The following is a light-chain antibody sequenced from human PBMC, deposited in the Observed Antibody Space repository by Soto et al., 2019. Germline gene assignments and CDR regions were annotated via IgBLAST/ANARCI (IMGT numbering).Light chain of an antibody. J-gene: IGKJ1*01. CDR3: QEYNAWPPGT. CDR1: QSVKNH. CDR2: DAS. V-gene: IGKV3D-15*01. Sequence: EIVMTQSPATLSVSSGEGITLSCRASQSVKNHLAWYQHKPGQSPMLLSYDASTRATGVPARFSAGGSGTEFTLVISSLQSEDAAVYFCQEYNAWPPGTFGQGTKVEIK.